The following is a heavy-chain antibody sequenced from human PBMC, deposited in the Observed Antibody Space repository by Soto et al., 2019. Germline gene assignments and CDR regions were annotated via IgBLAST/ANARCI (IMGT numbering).Heavy chain of an antibody. V-gene: IGHV1-69*13. J-gene: IGHJ4*02. CDR1: GGTFSSYA. D-gene: IGHD3-10*01. CDR2: VIPIFGTA. CDR3: ARGMITMVRGVIMNL. Sequence: AASVKVSCKASGGTFSSYAISWVRQAPGQGLEWMGGVIPIFGTANYAQKLQGRVTITADESTSTAYMELSSLRSEDTAVYYCARGMITMVRGVIMNLWGQGTLVTVSS.